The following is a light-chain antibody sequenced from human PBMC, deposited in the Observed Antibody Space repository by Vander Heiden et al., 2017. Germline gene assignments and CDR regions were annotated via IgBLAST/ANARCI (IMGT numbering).Light chain of an antibody. J-gene: IGKJ2*01. V-gene: IGKV4-1*01. CDR3: QQYYSTPYT. Sequence: DIGMTQPPDSLAVSLGERATINCKSSQSVIYSSNNKNYLAWYQQKAGQPPKLLIYWASTRESGVPDRFSGSGSGTDFTLTISSLQAEDVAVYYCQQYYSTPYTFGQGTKL. CDR2: WAS. CDR1: QSVIYSSNNKNY.